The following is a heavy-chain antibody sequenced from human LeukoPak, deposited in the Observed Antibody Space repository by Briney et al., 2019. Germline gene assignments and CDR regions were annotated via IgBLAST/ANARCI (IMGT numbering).Heavy chain of an antibody. CDR1: GFTFSSYA. J-gene: IGHJ4*02. V-gene: IGHV3-23*01. D-gene: IGHD3-10*01. CDR2: ISYSGDNT. CDR3: ASPVLWFGELFSDY. Sequence: GGSLRLSCAASGFTFSSYAMSWVHQAPGKGLEWVSAISYSGDNTHYTDSVKGRFTISRDNSKNTLYLQMNSLRAEDTAVYYCASPVLWFGELFSDYWGQGTLVTVSS.